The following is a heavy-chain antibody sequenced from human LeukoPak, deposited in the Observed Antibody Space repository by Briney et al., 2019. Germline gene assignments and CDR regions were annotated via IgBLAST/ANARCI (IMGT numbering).Heavy chain of an antibody. CDR1: GYTFTRYG. CDR2: ISAYNGNT. D-gene: IGHD2-2*01. V-gene: IGHV1-18*01. J-gene: IGHJ4*02. Sequence: VSVKVSCKASGYTFTRYGISWVRQAPGQGLEWMGWISAYNGNTNNAQKLQGRVTKTTDTSTSTAYMELRSLRSDDTAVYYCARDRCSSTSCYLVYWGQGTLVTVSS. CDR3: ARDRCSSTSCYLVY.